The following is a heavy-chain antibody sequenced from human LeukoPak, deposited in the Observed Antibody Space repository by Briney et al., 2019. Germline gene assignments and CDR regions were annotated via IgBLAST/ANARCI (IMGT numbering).Heavy chain of an antibody. Sequence: GASVKVSCKASGYTFTSCDINWVRQATGQGLEWMGWMNPNSGNTGYAQEFQGRVTMTRNTSISTAYMELSSLRSEDTAVYYCASASGGSSVDWFDPWGQGTLVTVSS. D-gene: IGHD2-15*01. V-gene: IGHV1-8*01. CDR3: ASASGGSSVDWFDP. CDR1: GYTFTSCD. CDR2: MNPNSGNT. J-gene: IGHJ5*02.